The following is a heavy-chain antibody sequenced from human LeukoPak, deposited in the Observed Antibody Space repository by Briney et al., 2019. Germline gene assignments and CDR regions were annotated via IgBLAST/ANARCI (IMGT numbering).Heavy chain of an antibody. CDR1: GGTFSSYA. Sequence: GASVKVSCKASGGTFSSYAISWVRQAPGQGLEWMGRIIPILGIANYAQKFQGRVTITADNSTSTAYMELSSLRSEDTAVYYCARADGYKPLGPFDYWGQGTLVTVSS. D-gene: IGHD5-24*01. J-gene: IGHJ4*02. CDR3: ARADGYKPLGPFDY. V-gene: IGHV1-69*04. CDR2: IIPILGIA.